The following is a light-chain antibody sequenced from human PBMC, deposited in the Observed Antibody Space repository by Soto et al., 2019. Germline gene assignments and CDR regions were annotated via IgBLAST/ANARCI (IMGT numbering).Light chain of an antibody. CDR3: QQYNNWPLT. J-gene: IGKJ4*01. Sequence: EIELTQSAGTRSLFHGERATLYCRASQSVSNNYLAWYQQKPGQAPRLLIYGASTRATGIPAGFSGSGSGTEFTLTIGSLQSEDFVVYYCQQYNNWPLTFGGGTKVDIK. CDR2: GAS. CDR1: QSVSNN. V-gene: IGKV3-15*01.